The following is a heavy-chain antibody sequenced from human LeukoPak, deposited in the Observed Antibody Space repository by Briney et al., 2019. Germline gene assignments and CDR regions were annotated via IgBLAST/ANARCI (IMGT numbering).Heavy chain of an antibody. CDR2: IYYSGSA. CDR3: ARRVKSSGYSWFGF. CDR1: GGTIKSYY. Sequence: PSETLSLTCTVSGGTIKSYYWSWLPPPPGKGLEWIRYIYYSGSANYDPSLKGRVTISVDTSKNQVSLKLSSVSAADTAVYYCARRVKSSGYSWFGFWGQGTLVT. V-gene: IGHV4-59*01. J-gene: IGHJ4*02. D-gene: IGHD3-22*01.